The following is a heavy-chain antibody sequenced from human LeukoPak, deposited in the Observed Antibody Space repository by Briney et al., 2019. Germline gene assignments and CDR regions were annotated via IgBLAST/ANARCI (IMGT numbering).Heavy chain of an antibody. CDR2: IGSISNNYR. Sequence: GGSLRLSCAASGFTFDAYAMHWVRQAPGKGLEWVSNIGSISNNYRYCADSVKGRFTISRDNAKNSLYLQMSSLGAEDTAVYFCAIGTNWSPLDCDFWGQGTLVTVSS. J-gene: IGHJ4*02. V-gene: IGHV3-21*05. CDR3: AIGTNWSPLDCDF. CDR1: GFTFDAYA. D-gene: IGHD3-3*01.